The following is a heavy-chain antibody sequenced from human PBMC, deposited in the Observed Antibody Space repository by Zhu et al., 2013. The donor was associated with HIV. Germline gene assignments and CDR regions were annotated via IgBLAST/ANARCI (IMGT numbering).Heavy chain of an antibody. CDR2: MNPNSGNT. V-gene: IGHV1-8*01. CDR1: GYTFNSYD. Sequence: QVQLVQSGAEVKKPGASVRVSCKASGYTFNSYDINWVRQATGQGLEWMGWMNPNSGNTGYAQNFQGRVTMTRNTSITTAYMELSSLASDDTAVYFCARGILSGGSCSTGYDYWGQGSRGHRLL. J-gene: IGHJ4*02. D-gene: IGHD2-15*01. CDR3: ARGILSGGSCSTGYDY.